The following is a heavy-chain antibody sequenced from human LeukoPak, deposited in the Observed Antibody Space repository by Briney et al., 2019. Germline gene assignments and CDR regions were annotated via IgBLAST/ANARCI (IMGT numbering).Heavy chain of an antibody. D-gene: IGHD3/OR15-3a*01. Sequence: AGGSLRLSCAASGFTFSSYGMHWVRQAPGKGLEWVAVISYDGSNKYYADSVKGRFTISRDNSKNTLYLQMNSLRAEDTAVYYCAKDRGAIFGLFDYWGQGTLVTVSS. J-gene: IGHJ4*02. CDR1: GFTFSSYG. CDR3: AKDRGAIFGLFDY. V-gene: IGHV3-30*18. CDR2: ISYDGSNK.